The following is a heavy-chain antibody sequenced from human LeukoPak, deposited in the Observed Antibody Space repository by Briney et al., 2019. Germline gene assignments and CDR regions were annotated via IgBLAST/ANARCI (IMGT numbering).Heavy chain of an antibody. D-gene: IGHD2-2*01. CDR1: GFTFDSYE. V-gene: IGHV3-48*03. J-gene: IGHJ4*02. CDR3: AGGDCSSTTCYRAGQER. Sequence: GGSLRLSCVASGFTFDSYETNWVRQAPGKGLEWVSYISRSGTTIYYADSVKGRFTISRDNAKNSLFLQMNSLKVEDTAVYYCAGGDCSSTTCYRAGQERWGQGTLVTVSS. CDR2: ISRSGTTI.